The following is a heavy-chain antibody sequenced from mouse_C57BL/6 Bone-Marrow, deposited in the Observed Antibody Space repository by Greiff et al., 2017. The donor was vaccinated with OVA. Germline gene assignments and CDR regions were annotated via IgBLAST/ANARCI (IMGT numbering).Heavy chain of an antibody. CDR2: ISNGGGST. CDR3: ARHYYYGSSYVWFAY. J-gene: IGHJ3*01. CDR1: GFTFSDYY. D-gene: IGHD1-1*01. V-gene: IGHV5-12*01. Sequence: EVKLVESGGGLVQPGGSLKLSCAASGFTFSDYYMYWVRQTPEKRLEWVAYISNGGGSTYYPDTVKGRFTISRDNAKNTLYLQMSRLKSEDTAMYYCARHYYYGSSYVWFAYWGQGTLVTVSA.